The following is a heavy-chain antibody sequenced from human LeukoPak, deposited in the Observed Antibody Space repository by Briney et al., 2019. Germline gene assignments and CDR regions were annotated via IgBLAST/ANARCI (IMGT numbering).Heavy chain of an antibody. Sequence: GGSLRLSCVASGFTFSSYGMHWVRQAPGKGLEWVAVIWYDGSNKYYADSVKGRFTISRDNSKNTLYLQMNSLRAEDTAVYYCAKPPNSYDFWSGNYPDYMDVWGKGTTVTVSS. CDR2: IWYDGSNK. J-gene: IGHJ6*03. V-gene: IGHV3-33*06. D-gene: IGHD3-3*01. CDR3: AKPPNSYDFWSGNYPDYMDV. CDR1: GFTFSSYG.